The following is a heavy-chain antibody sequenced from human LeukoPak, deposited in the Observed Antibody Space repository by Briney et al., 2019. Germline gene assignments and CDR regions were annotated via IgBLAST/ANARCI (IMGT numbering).Heavy chain of an antibody. CDR1: GYTLTGYY. J-gene: IGHJ4*02. CDR3: ARVGVSRIAVAGTDY. V-gene: IGHV1-2*06. Sequence: ASVKVSCKASGYTLTGYYMHWVRQAPGQGLEWMGRINPNSGGTNYAQKFQGRVTMTRDTSISTAYMELSRLRSDDTAVYYCARVGVSRIAVAGTDYWGQGTLVTVSS. D-gene: IGHD6-19*01. CDR2: INPNSGGT.